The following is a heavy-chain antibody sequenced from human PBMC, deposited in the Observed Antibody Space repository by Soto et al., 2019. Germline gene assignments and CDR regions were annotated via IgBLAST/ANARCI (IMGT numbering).Heavy chain of an antibody. Sequence: QVQLVQSGAEVKKPGSSVKVSCKASGGTFSSYAISWVRQAPGQGLEWMGGIIPIFGTANYAQKFQGRVTITADESTSTAYMELSSLRSEDMAVYYCARYKDYYDSSGYYSLFDYWGQGTLVTVSS. CDR3: ARYKDYYDSSGYYSLFDY. CDR2: IIPIFGTA. D-gene: IGHD3-22*01. J-gene: IGHJ4*02. V-gene: IGHV1-69*01. CDR1: GGTFSSYA.